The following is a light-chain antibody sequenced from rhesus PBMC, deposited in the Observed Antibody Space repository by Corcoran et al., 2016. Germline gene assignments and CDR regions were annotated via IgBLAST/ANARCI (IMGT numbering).Light chain of an antibody. Sequence: EIVMTQSPATLSLSPGERAALSCRASQSVNSNLTWYLHRPGQAPRLLIFDASHRATGTPDRFSGSGSGTDFTLTISSLEPEDVGVYYCQQESTWPLTFGGGTRVDIK. J-gene: IGKJ4*01. CDR3: QQESTWPLT. CDR2: DAS. V-gene: IGKV3-35*01. CDR1: QSVNSN.